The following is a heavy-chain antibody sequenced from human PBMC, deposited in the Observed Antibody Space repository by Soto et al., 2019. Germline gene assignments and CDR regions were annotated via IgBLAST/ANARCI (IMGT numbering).Heavy chain of an antibody. CDR1: GGSISSSNW. CDR2: IYHSGST. D-gene: IGHD6-19*01. V-gene: IGHV4-4*02. Sequence: QVQLQESGPGLVKPSGTLSLTCAVSGGSISSSNWWSWVRQPPGKGLEWIGEIYHSGSTNYNPSLKSRXXIXVXXSKNQFSLKLSSVTAADTAVYYCARIAVASQGFDPWGQGTLVTVSS. CDR3: ARIAVASQGFDP. J-gene: IGHJ5*02.